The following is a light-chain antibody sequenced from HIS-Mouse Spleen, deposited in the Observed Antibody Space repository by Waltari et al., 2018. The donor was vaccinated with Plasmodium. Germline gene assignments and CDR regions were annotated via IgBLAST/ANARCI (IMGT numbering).Light chain of an antibody. Sequence: QSALTQPASVSGSPGQSITISCTGTSSDVGSYNLVSWYQQHPGKAPKLMIYEGSKRASGVSNRFAVSKSGNTASLTISGLQAEDEADYYCCSYAGSSTNWVFGGGTKLTVL. CDR1: SSDVGSYNL. CDR2: EGS. V-gene: IGLV2-23*01. J-gene: IGLJ3*02. CDR3: CSYAGSSTNWV.